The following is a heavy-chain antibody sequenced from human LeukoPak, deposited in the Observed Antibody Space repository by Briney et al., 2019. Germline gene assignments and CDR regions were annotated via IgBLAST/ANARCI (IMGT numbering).Heavy chain of an antibody. CDR3: ARDFAFRHSSSWYRDYYYGMDV. Sequence: GGSLRLSCAASGFTFSSYGMHWVRQAPGKGLEWVAFIRYDGSNKYYADSVKGRFTISRDNSKNTLYLQMNSLRAEDTAVYYCARDFAFRHSSSWYRDYYYGMDVWGQGTTVTVSS. CDR1: GFTFSSYG. J-gene: IGHJ6*02. D-gene: IGHD6-13*01. CDR2: IRYDGSNK. V-gene: IGHV3-30*02.